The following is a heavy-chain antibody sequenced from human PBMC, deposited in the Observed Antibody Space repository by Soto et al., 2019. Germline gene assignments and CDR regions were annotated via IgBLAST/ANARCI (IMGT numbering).Heavy chain of an antibody. CDR2: IYSGGST. V-gene: IGHV3-66*01. Sequence: EVQLVESGGGLVQPGGSLRLSCAVSGFTVSSNYMSWVRQAPGKGLEWVSVIYSGGSTYYADSVKGRFTISRYNSKNTLYLQMNSLRGEDTAVYYCAREGIRSPLYYWGQGTLVTVSS. CDR1: GFTVSSNY. D-gene: IGHD4-17*01. J-gene: IGHJ4*02. CDR3: AREGIRSPLYY.